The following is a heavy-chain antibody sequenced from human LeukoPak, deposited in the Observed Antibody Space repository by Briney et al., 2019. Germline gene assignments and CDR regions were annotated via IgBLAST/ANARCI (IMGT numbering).Heavy chain of an antibody. CDR3: ARDITVAGNRFDY. CDR2: IIPIFGTA. Sequence: ASVKVSCKASGGTFSSYAISWVRQAPGQGLEWMGGIIPIFGTANYAQKFQGRVTITTDESTITAYMELSSLRSEDTAVYYCARDITVAGNRFDYWGQGTLVTVSS. CDR1: GGTFSSYA. J-gene: IGHJ4*02. D-gene: IGHD6-19*01. V-gene: IGHV1-69*05.